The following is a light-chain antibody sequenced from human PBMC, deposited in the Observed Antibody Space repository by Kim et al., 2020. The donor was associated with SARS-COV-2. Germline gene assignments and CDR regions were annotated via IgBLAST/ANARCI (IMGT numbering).Light chain of an antibody. CDR3: AAWDDSLNGSWV. V-gene: IGLV1-44*01. J-gene: IGLJ3*02. Sequence: ELTQPPSASGTPGQRVTISCSGSSSNIGSNIVNWYQQLPGTAPKLLIYSNNQRPSGVPDRFSGSKSGTSASLAISGLQSEDEADYYCAAWDDSLNGSWVFGGGTQLTVL. CDR1: SSNIGSNI. CDR2: SNN.